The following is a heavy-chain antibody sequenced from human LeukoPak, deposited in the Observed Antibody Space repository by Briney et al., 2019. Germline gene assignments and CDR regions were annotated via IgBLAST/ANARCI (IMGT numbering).Heavy chain of an antibody. CDR2: ISAYNGNT. V-gene: IGHV1-18*01. CDR3: ARAGGGYQLPPGYFDY. J-gene: IGHJ4*02. Sequence: GASVKVSCKASGYTFTSYGISWVRQAPGQGLEWMGWISAYNGNTNYAQKLQGRVTVTTDTSTSTAYMELRSLRSDDTAVYYCARAGGGYQLPPGYFDYWGQGTLVTVSS. D-gene: IGHD2-2*01. CDR1: GYTFTSYG.